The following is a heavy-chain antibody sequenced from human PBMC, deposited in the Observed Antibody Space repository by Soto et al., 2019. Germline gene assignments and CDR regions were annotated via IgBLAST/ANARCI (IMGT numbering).Heavy chain of an antibody. Sequence: ASVKVSCKASGYAFTSCGISWVRQAPGQGLEWMGWISAYNGNTNYAQKLQGRVTMTTDTSTSTAYMELRSLRSDDTAVYYCARGSGSGSYYTPNLDYPYYFDYWGQGTLVTVSS. D-gene: IGHD3-10*01. V-gene: IGHV1-18*04. CDR3: ARGSGSGSYYTPNLDYPYYFDY. CDR1: GYAFTSCG. J-gene: IGHJ4*02. CDR2: ISAYNGNT.